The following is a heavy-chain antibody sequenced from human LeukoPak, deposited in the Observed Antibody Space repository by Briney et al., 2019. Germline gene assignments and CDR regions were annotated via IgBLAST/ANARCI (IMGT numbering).Heavy chain of an antibody. Sequence: GTSLRLSWAPSGLSFSGSGMHWDRQAPGKVLAWVAVMWSDGNNKNYADSVKGRFTVSRDTSTSTLYLHMNSLRTEDTAVYFCARDLDTNSRFSWLDPWGQGTLVTVSS. CDR1: GLSFSGSG. CDR2: MWSDGNNK. V-gene: IGHV3-30*06. CDR3: ARDLDTNSRFSWLDP. D-gene: IGHD6-13*01. J-gene: IGHJ5*02.